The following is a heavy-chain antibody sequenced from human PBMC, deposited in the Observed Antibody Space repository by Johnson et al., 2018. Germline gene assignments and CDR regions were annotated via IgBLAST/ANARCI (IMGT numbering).Heavy chain of an antibody. CDR1: GFTFSSYG. J-gene: IGHJ3*02. CDR2: ISYDGSNK. V-gene: IGHV3-30*18. Sequence: QVQLVQSGGGVVQPGRSLRLSCAASGFTFSSYGMHWVRQAPGKGLEWVAVISYDGSNKYYADSVKGRFTISRDNSKNTLYRQMNSLRAEDTAVYYCAKDFGFGESPAFDIWGQGTMVTVSS. D-gene: IGHD3-10*01. CDR3: AKDFGFGESPAFDI.